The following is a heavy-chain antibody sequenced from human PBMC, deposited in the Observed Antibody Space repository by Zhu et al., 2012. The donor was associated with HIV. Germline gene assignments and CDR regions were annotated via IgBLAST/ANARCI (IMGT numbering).Heavy chain of an antibody. D-gene: IGHD2-21*01. CDR3: AGQIAVADARPGYFDR. CDR1: GASFSSYY. Sequence: QVQLQQWGAGLLKPPETLSLTCAVYGASFSSYYWTWLRQSPGKGLKRIGDINHSGNTNYNSSFKSRVTISIDNSKNQFSLSLKSVTADDSAVYFCAGQIAVADARPGYFDRWGQGTLVTVSS. J-gene: IGHJ1*01. V-gene: IGHV4-34*01. CDR2: INHSGNT.